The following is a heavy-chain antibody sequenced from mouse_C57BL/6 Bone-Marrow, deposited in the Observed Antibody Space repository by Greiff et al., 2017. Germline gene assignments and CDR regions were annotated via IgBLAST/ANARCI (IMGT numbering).Heavy chain of an antibody. V-gene: IGHV1-53*01. Sequence: QVQLQQPGTELVKPGAPGKLSGKAPGYPFTSSGMHWGKRRPGQGLGWIGNFNPSNGGTNYNEKFKSKATLTVDKSSSTAYMQLSSLTSEDSAVYYCARHYFPAYWGQGTLVTVSA. CDR1: GYPFTSSG. J-gene: IGHJ3*01. CDR2: FNPSNGGT. CDR3: ARHYFPAY. D-gene: IGHD1-1*01.